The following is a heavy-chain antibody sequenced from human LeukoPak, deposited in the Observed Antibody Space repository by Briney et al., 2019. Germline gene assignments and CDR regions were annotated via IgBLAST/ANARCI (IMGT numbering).Heavy chain of an antibody. V-gene: IGHV4-61*02. Sequence: SETLSLTCTVSGGSISSGSYYWSWIRQPAGKGLKWIGRIYISGTTNYNPSLKSRVTISADTSKNQFSLKVTSVTAADTAVYYCARGYWFYFDYWGQGTLVTVSS. D-gene: IGHD2-8*02. J-gene: IGHJ4*02. CDR3: ARGYWFYFDY. CDR1: GGSISSGSYY. CDR2: IYISGTT.